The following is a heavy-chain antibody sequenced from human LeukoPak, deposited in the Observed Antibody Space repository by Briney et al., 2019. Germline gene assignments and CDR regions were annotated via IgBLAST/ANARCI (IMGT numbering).Heavy chain of an antibody. V-gene: IGHV4-59*02. CDR3: ARGGLRWTEKFAS. Sequence: PGGSLRLSCAASGFTVSSNCLSWIRQPPAKGLDLMGYIYYSESTNYNSSLKSRVPISVDTSKNQFSLRLTSVPAADPAVYSCARGGLRWTEKFASWGQGTLVTVSS. J-gene: IGHJ4*02. D-gene: IGHD4-23*01. CDR1: GFTVSSNC. CDR2: IYYSEST.